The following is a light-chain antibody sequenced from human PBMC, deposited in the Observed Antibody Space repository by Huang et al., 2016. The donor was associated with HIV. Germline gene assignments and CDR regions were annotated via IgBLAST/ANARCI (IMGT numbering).Light chain of an antibody. J-gene: IGKJ2*01. CDR2: GAS. CDR3: QQYYKLYT. CDR1: QRVGST. Sequence: IVMTQSPGTLSVSPGERATLSCRASQRVGSTLAWYQQKPGQSPRLLIYGASTRATGIPARFSGSGSGTEFTLTISSLQSEDFAVYYCQQYYKLYTFGQGTKLEIK. V-gene: IGKV3-15*01.